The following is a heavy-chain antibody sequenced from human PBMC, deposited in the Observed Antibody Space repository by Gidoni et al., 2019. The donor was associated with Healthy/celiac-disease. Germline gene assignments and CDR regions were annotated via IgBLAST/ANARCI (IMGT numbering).Heavy chain of an antibody. CDR1: GLTSSRYR. CDR3: ARVGYCSGGSCYPFYYYYGMDV. V-gene: IGHV3-21*01. Sequence: EVQRVESGGGRAKPGGPLRHTGPAPGLTSSRYRMTGIRQAPGKGLEFVSSISSSSSSISYADSVKGRFTISRDNANNSLYLQMNSLRAEDTAVYYCARVGYCSGGSCYPFYYYYGMDVWGKGTTVTVSS. D-gene: IGHD2-15*01. CDR2: ISSSSSSI. J-gene: IGHJ6*04.